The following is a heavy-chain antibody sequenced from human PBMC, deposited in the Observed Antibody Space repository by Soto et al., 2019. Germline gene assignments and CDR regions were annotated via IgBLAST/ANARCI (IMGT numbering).Heavy chain of an antibody. CDR1: GFNFRNYW. V-gene: IGHV3-7*01. CDR2: IKKDGSEK. CDR3: ASGPWELDY. D-gene: IGHD1-1*01. J-gene: IGHJ4*01. Sequence: GGSLRLSCAASGFNFRNYWVAWVRQAPGEGLEWVANIKKDGSEKECVDSVRGRFIISRDNAKNSSYLQMNSLRAEDTAVYYCASGPWELDYWGHGILVTVSS.